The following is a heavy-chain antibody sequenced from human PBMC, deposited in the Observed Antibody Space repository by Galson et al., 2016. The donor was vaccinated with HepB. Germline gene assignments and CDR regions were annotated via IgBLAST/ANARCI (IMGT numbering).Heavy chain of an antibody. CDR3: AKDGAI. CDR2: IWFDGSNE. J-gene: IGHJ4*02. Sequence: SLRLSCAASGFTFSKYGMDWVRQAPGKGLEWVAVIWFDGSNEYYADSVRGRFTISRDNSKNMVYLQMNSLRAEDTAVYYCAKDGAIWGQGTLVVVSS. D-gene: IGHD3-16*01. V-gene: IGHV3-33*06. CDR1: GFTFSKYG.